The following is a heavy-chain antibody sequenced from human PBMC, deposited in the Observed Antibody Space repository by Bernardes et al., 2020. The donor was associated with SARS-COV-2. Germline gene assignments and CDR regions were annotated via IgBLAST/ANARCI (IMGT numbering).Heavy chain of an antibody. CDR3: AGVKAGATFEY. Sequence: GGSLRLSCAASGFTVSSNYMSWVRQAPGKGLEWVSVIYTGGTTNYADSVKGRLTISRDNSKNTLYLQMNSLRAEDTAVYYCAGVKAGATFEYWGQGTPVTVSS. J-gene: IGHJ4*02. CDR2: IYTGGTT. V-gene: IGHV3-66*01. CDR1: GFTVSSNY. D-gene: IGHD1-26*01.